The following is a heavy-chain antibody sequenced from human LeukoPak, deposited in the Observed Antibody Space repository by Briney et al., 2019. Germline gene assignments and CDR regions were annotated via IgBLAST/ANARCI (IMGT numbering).Heavy chain of an antibody. J-gene: IGHJ4*02. D-gene: IGHD6-19*01. V-gene: IGHV3-21*01. Sequence: GGSLRLSCAASGFTFSSYSMNWVRQAPGKGLEWVSSISSSSSYIYYADTVKGRFTISRDNAKKSLYLQMNSLRAEDTAVYYCARDIQWLVPGYWGQGTLVTVSS. CDR1: GFTFSSYS. CDR3: ARDIQWLVPGY. CDR2: ISSSSSYI.